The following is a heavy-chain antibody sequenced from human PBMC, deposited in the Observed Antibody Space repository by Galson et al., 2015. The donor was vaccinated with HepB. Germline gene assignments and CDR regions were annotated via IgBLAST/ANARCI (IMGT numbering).Heavy chain of an antibody. V-gene: IGHV3-7*03. CDR3: ARVRAVAGAPDNYYGMDV. Sequence: SLRLSCAASGFTLRRNWMSWVRQAPGKGLEWVANIKQDGSEKYYVDSVKGRFTISRDNAKNSLYLQMNSLRVEDTAVYYCARVRAVAGAPDNYYGMDVWGQGTTITVSS. J-gene: IGHJ6*02. CDR2: IKQDGSEK. D-gene: IGHD6-19*01. CDR1: GFTLRRNW.